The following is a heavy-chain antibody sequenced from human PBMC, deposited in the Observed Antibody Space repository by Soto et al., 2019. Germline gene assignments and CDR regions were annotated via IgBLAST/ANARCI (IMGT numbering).Heavy chain of an antibody. V-gene: IGHV3-48*01. Sequence: GGSLRLSCAASGFTFSSYSMNWVRQAPGKGLEWVSYISSSSSTIYYADSVKGRFTISRDNAKNSLYLQMNSLRAEDTAVYYCARDSGAGTTLFDYWGQGTLVTVSS. CDR2: ISSSSSTI. D-gene: IGHD1-1*01. CDR3: ARDSGAGTTLFDY. J-gene: IGHJ4*02. CDR1: GFTFSSYS.